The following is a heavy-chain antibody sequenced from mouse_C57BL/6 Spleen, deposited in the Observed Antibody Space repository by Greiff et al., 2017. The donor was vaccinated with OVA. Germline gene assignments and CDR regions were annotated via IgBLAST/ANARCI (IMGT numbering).Heavy chain of an antibody. V-gene: IGHV2-2*01. CDR3: ARRGGYDYCDY. CDR1: GFSLTSYG. Sequence: QVQLKQSGPGLVQPSQSLSITCTVSGFSLTSYGVHWVRQSPGKGLEWLGVIWSGGSTDYNAAFISRMSISKDNSKSPVFFKMNRRQADDTAIYYCARRGGYDYCDYWGQGTTLTVSA. J-gene: IGHJ2*01. D-gene: IGHD2-2*01. CDR2: IWSGGST.